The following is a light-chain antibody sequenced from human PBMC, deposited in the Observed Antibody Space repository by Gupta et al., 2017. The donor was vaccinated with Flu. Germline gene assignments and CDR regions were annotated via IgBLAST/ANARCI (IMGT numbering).Light chain of an antibody. Sequence: QSVLTQPPSASGTPGPRVTISCSGPNSNIGSNPVTWYQQLPGTAPKLIIFNTSHRPSGVPDRFSGSKSGTSVSLAISGLQSDDEADYYCATWDDRLSGVQFGGGTKLTVL. J-gene: IGLJ2*01. CDR3: ATWDDRLSGVQ. V-gene: IGLV1-44*01. CDR1: NSNIGSNP. CDR2: NTS.